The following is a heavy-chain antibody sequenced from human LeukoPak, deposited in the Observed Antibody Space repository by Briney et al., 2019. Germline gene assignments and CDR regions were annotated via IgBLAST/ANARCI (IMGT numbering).Heavy chain of an antibody. CDR3: ARDRTYSSSSGGGDFDY. Sequence: ASVKVSCKASGYTFTGYYIHWVRQAPGQGLEWMGWINPHSGGTNYAQKFQGGVTMTRDTSISTAYMELSRLRSDDTAVYYCARDRTYSSSSGGGDFDYWGQGTLVTVSS. CDR1: GYTFTGYY. D-gene: IGHD6-6*01. CDR2: INPHSGGT. V-gene: IGHV1-2*02. J-gene: IGHJ4*02.